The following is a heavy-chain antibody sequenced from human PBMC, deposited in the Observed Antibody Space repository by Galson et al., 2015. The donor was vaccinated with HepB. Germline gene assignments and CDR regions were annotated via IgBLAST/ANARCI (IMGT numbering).Heavy chain of an antibody. D-gene: IGHD3-9*01. V-gene: IGHV1-18*01. CDR2: ISAYNGNT. CDR1: GYTFTSYG. CDR3: ARGQLLDFDWLLGETYYYYGMDV. Sequence: SVKVSCKASGYTFTSYGISWVRQAPGQGLEWMGWISAYNGNTNYAQKLQGRVTMTTDTSTSTAYMELRSLRSDDTAVYYCARGQLLDFDWLLGETYYYYGMDVWGQGTTVTVSS. J-gene: IGHJ6*02.